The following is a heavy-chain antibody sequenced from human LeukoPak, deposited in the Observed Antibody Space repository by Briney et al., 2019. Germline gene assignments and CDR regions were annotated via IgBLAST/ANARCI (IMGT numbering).Heavy chain of an antibody. CDR2: MYYSGST. CDR1: GGSTSSYY. V-gene: IGHV4-59*12. J-gene: IGHJ4*02. Sequence: SETLSLTCTVSGGSTSSYYWSWIRQPPGKGLEWIGYMYYSGSTNYNPSLKSRVTISVDTSKNQFSLKLSSVTAADTAVYYCAREWGYFDYWGQGSLVTVSS. D-gene: IGHD3-16*01. CDR3: AREWGYFDY.